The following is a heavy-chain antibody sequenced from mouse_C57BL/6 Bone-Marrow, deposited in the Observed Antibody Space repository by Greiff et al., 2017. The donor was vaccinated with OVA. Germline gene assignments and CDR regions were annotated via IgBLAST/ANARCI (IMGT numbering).Heavy chain of an antibody. CDR1: GFTFSSYA. V-gene: IGHV5-4*03. CDR2: ISDGGSYT. CDR3: ARGNSWFAY. Sequence: EVMLVESGGGLVKPGGSLKLSCAASGFTFSSYAMSWVRQTPEKRLEWVATISDGGSYTYYPDNVKGRFTISRDNAKNHLYLQMSHLKSEDTAMYYCARGNSWFAYWGQGTLVTVSA. J-gene: IGHJ3*01.